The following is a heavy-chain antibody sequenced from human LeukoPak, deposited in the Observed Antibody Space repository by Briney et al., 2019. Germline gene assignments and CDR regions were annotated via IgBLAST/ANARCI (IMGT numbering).Heavy chain of an antibody. J-gene: IGHJ4*02. V-gene: IGHV1-46*01. CDR2: INSSAGTT. CDR1: GYTFTGYY. Sequence: APVKVSCKASGYTFTGYYMHWVRQAPGQGLEWMGIINSSAGTTSYAQKFQGRVTMTRDTSTSTVYMELSSLRSEDTAVYYCARGGWYYFDYWGQGTLVTVSS. D-gene: IGHD6-19*01. CDR3: ARGGWYYFDY.